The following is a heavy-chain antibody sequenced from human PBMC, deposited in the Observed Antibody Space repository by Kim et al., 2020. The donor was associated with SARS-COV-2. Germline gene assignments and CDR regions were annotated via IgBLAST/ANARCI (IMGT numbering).Heavy chain of an antibody. V-gene: IGHV3-7*01. CDR3: ATDEYGGSYSV. D-gene: IGHD1-26*01. CDR2: IKQDGSQE. Sequence: GSLRLSCTGSGFTLRNYWMSWVRQAPGKGLEWLGNIKQDGSQEYHVDSVKGRFTISRDNAKNSLYLQMNSLSADDTAVYHCATDEYGGSYSVWGQGTLVTVSS. CDR1: GFTLRNYW. J-gene: IGHJ4*02.